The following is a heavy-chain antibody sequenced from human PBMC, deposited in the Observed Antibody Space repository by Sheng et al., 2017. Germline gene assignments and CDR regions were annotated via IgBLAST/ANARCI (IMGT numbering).Heavy chain of an antibody. CDR2: INHSGST. V-gene: IGHV4-34*01. D-gene: IGHD4-17*01. J-gene: IGHJ6*02. CDR3: ARWKRTVRIYYGMDV. CDR1: GGSFSGYY. Sequence: QVQLQQWGAGLLKPSETLSLTCAVYGGSFSGYYWSWIRQPPGKGLEWIGEINHSGSTNYNPSLKSRVTISVDTSKNQFSLKLSSVTAADTAVYYCARWKRTVRIYYGMDVWGQGTTVTVSS.